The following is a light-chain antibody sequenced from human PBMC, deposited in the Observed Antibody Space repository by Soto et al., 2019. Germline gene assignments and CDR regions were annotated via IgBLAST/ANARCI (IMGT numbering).Light chain of an antibody. CDR2: AAS. V-gene: IGKV1-27*01. Sequence: DIQMTQSPSCLSASVGDRDTITWRASQAINNYLAWYQQKPGKVPTLLISAASTLQSGVPSRFSGSGSGTDFTLTINSLQPEDVATYYCQKFNAVPTFGGGTKVEI. J-gene: IGKJ4*01. CDR1: QAINNY. CDR3: QKFNAVPT.